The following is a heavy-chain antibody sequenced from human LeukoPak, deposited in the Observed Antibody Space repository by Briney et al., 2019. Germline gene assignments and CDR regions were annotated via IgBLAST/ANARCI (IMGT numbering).Heavy chain of an antibody. V-gene: IGHV4-38-2*02. CDR3: ARGGGLYSSSWYPHYYFDY. CDR1: GYSISSGYY. D-gene: IGHD6-13*01. Sequence: PSETLSLTCTVSGYSISSGYYWGGIRQPPGKGLEWIGSIYHSGSTYYNPSLKSRVTISVDTSKNQFSLKLSSVTAADTAVYYCARGGGLYSSSWYPHYYFDYWGQGTLVTVSS. CDR2: IYHSGST. J-gene: IGHJ4*02.